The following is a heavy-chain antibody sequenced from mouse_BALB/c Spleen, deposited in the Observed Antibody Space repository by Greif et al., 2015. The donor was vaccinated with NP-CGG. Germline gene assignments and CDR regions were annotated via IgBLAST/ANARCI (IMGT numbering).Heavy chain of an antibody. CDR1: GFNIKDTY. Sequence: VQLQQSGAELAKPGASVKLSCTASGFNIKDTYMHWVKQRPEQGLEWIGRIDPANGNTKYDPKFQGKATITADTSSNTSYLQLSSLTSEDTAVYYCARSDPYYDGSSDAMDYWGQGTAVTVSS. D-gene: IGHD1-1*01. J-gene: IGHJ4*01. CDR3: ARSDPYYDGSSDAMDY. CDR2: IDPANGNT. V-gene: IGHV14-3*02.